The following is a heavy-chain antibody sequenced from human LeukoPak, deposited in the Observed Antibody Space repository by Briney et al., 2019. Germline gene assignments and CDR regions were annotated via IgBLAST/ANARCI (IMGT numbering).Heavy chain of an antibody. CDR1: GFSFSNYA. CDR3: ARDPSRGYNYYSYMDV. CDR2: ISGSSAAI. D-gene: IGHD6-13*01. Sequence: PGGSLRLSCAASGFSFSNYAMNWVRQAPGKGLEWVSYISGSSAAIYYADSVEGRLTISRDKAKNSLYLQMNSLRAEDTAVYYCARDPSRGYNYYSYMDVWGKGTTVTVSS. J-gene: IGHJ6*03. V-gene: IGHV3-48*01.